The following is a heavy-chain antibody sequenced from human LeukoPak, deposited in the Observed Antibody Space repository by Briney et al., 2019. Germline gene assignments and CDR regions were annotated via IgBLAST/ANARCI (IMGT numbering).Heavy chain of an antibody. CDR3: AHRLGCTGNYFHY. J-gene: IGHJ4*02. D-gene: IGHD3-10*02. Sequence: ESGPTLVNPTQTLALTSTFSGFSLSSSGATVGWIRQPPRKALEWLALIFWDDDKRYSPSLKNRLTITKDTSKNLVVLTMTNMDPVDTATYYCAHRLGCTGNYFHYWGQGTLVTVSS. V-gene: IGHV2-5*02. CDR1: GFSLSSSGAT. CDR2: IFWDDDK.